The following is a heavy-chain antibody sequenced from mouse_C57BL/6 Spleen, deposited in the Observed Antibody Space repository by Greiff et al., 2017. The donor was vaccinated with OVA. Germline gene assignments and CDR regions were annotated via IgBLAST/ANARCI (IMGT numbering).Heavy chain of an antibody. J-gene: IGHJ3*01. V-gene: IGHV1-76*01. CDR3: ATSGFAY. Sequence: VKLQESGAELVRPGASVKLSCKASGYTFTDYYINWVKQRPGQGLEWIARIYPGSGNTYYNEKFKGKATLTAEKSSSTAYMQLSSLTSEDSAVYFCATSGFAYWGQGTLVTVSA. CDR1: GYTFTDYY. CDR2: IYPGSGNT. D-gene: IGHD3-1*01.